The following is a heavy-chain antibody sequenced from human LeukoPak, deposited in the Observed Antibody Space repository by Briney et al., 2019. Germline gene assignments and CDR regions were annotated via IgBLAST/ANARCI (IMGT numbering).Heavy chain of an antibody. D-gene: IGHD3-3*01. CDR3: AREARSGSGFDP. CDR1: GYTFTSYD. Sequence: ASVKVSCKASGYTFTSYDINWVRQATGQGLEWRGWMNPNSGNTGYAQKFQGRVTMTRNTSISTAYMELRSLRSDDTAVYYCAREARSGSGFDPWGQGTLVTVSS. V-gene: IGHV1-8*01. J-gene: IGHJ5*02. CDR2: MNPNSGNT.